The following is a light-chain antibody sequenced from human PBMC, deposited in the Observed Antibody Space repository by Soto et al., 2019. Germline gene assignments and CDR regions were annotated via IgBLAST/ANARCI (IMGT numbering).Light chain of an antibody. CDR3: GTWDSSLSARV. CDR1: SSNIGNNY. CDR2: DNN. J-gene: IGLJ2*01. V-gene: IGLV1-51*01. Sequence: QSVLTQPPSVSAAPGQKVTISCSGSSSNIGNNYVSWYQQLPGTAPKLLIYDNNKRTSGIPDRFSGSKSGTSATLGITGLQTGDEADYYCGTWDSSLSARVFGGGTKLTVL.